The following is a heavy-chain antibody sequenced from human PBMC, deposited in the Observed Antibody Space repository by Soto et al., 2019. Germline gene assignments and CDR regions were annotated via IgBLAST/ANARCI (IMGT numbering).Heavy chain of an antibody. CDR3: ARSRGSYYTNFDS. CDR2: MNPNSGNT. J-gene: IGHJ4*02. D-gene: IGHD3-10*01. Sequence: VSCNASGYTFTSYDINWVRQATGQGLEWMGWMNPNSGNTGYAQKFQGRVTISADKSADTAYMVLTGLTSEDTAVYYCARSRGSYYTNFDSWGQGTLVTVSS. V-gene: IGHV1-8*01. CDR1: GYTFTSYD.